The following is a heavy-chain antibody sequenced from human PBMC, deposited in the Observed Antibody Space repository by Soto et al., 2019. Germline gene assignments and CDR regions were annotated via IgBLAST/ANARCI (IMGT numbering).Heavy chain of an antibody. V-gene: IGHV3-11*05. D-gene: IGHD6-19*01. CDR2: ISDGGSYT. CDR3: ERAPGAVNSYDGVDV. Sequence: GGSLRLSCVASGFIFSDYYMAWIRRAPGKGLEWVSYISDGGSYTNHGNSVRGRVSVSRDDARNSLYLQIKNLRVEDTGVYYCERAPGAVNSYDGVDVWGQGTKVTVSS. J-gene: IGHJ6*02. CDR1: GFIFSDYY.